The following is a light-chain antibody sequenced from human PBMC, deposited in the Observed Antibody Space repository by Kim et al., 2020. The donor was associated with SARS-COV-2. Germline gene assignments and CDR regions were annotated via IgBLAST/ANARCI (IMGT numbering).Light chain of an antibody. J-gene: IGKJ5*01. Sequence: ASVGDRVTSTCRASQDIGNDLGWYQQSPGRAPKRLIYGASNLQSGVPSRFSGSGSETEFTLTINSLQPEDFATYFCLQHRTYPITFGQGTRLEIK. V-gene: IGKV1-17*01. CDR1: QDIGND. CDR3: LQHRTYPIT. CDR2: GAS.